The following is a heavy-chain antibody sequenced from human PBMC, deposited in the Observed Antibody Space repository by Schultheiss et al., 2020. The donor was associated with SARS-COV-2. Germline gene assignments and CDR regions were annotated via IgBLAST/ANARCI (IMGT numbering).Heavy chain of an antibody. Sequence: LETLSLTCTVSGGSISSYYWSWIRQPPGKGLEWIGEINHSGSTNYNPSLKSRVTISVDTSKNQFSLKLSSVTAADTAVYYCARGGQGQLVRWRGYYYMDVWGKGTTVTVSS. V-gene: IGHV4-34*01. CDR1: GGSISSYY. CDR2: INHSGST. D-gene: IGHD6-6*01. CDR3: ARGGQGQLVRWRGYYYMDV. J-gene: IGHJ6*03.